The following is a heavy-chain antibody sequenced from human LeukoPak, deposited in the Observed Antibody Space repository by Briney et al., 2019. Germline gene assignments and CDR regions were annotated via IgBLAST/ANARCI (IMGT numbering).Heavy chain of an antibody. J-gene: IGHJ4*02. CDR1: GFTFSSYA. CDR3: ARSYYDFWSGYPNY. CDR2: ISFDEIQR. D-gene: IGHD3-3*01. V-gene: IGHV3-30-3*01. Sequence: GGSLRLSCAASGFTFSSYAMHWVRQAPGKGLEWVALISFDEIQRYHADSVKGRFTISRDNGKNTLYLQMNSLRAEDTAVYYCARSYYDFWSGYPNYWGQGTLVTVSS.